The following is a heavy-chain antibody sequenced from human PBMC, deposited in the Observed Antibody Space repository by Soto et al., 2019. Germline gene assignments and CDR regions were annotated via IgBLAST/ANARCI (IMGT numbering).Heavy chain of an antibody. D-gene: IGHD2-8*02. V-gene: IGHV2-70*11. CDR3: ARSDSTGYYYYYGMDV. Sequence: TLSLTCTVSGGSISSGGYYWSWIRQPPGKALEWLARIDWDDDEYYSASLKTRLTISKDTSKNQVVLTMTNMDPVDTATYYCARSDSTGYYYYYGMDVSGQGTTVTVSS. CDR1: GGSISSGGYY. J-gene: IGHJ6*02. CDR2: IDWDDDE.